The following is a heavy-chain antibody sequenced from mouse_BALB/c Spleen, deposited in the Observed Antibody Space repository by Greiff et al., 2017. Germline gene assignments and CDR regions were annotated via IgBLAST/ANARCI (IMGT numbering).Heavy chain of an antibody. D-gene: IGHD1-1*01. Sequence: QVQLKQPGAELVKPGASVKLSCKASGYTFTSYWMHWVKQRPGQGLEWIGEINPSNGRTNYNEKFKSKATLTVDKSSSTAYMLLSSLTSEDSAVYYCARRLDYYGSSLDYWGQGTTLTVSS. V-gene: IGHV1S81*02. CDR3: ARRLDYYGSSLDY. CDR2: INPSNGRT. J-gene: IGHJ2*01. CDR1: GYTFTSYW.